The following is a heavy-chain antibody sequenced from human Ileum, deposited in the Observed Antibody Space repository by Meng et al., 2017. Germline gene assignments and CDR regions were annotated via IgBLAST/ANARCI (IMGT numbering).Heavy chain of an antibody. D-gene: IGHD3-10*01. CDR1: GGSFSSDNYY. V-gene: IGHV4-30-4*01. J-gene: IGHJ4*02. CDR3: ARERRHYYGSGSFDY. CDR2: TYYNGSP. Sequence: QVQLHESGPGLVKPSQTLSLTCSFSGGSFSSDNYYWTWIRQTPGKGLEWIGLTYYNGSPFYNPSLRSRVTISVDTSKDQFSLKLTSVTAADTAVYYCARERRHYYGSGSFDYWGQGILVTVSS.